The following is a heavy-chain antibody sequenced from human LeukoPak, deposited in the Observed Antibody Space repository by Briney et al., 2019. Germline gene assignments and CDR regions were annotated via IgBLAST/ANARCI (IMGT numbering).Heavy chain of an antibody. Sequence: ASVKVSCKASGYTFTSYAINWVRQAPGQGLDWMGWISLYNAKTNYAQKLKGRVTMTTDTSTSTAYMELMSLRSDDTAVYYCARLGVAGDPSSAEYLQHWGQGTLVTVSS. D-gene: IGHD6-19*01. CDR3: ARLGVAGDPSSAEYLQH. J-gene: IGHJ1*01. CDR1: GYTFTSYA. V-gene: IGHV1-18*01. CDR2: ISLYNAKT.